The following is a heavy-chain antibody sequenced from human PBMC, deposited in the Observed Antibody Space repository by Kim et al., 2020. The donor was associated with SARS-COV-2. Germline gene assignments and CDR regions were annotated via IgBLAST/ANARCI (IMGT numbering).Heavy chain of an antibody. CDR2: ST. D-gene: IGHD3-22*01. Sequence: STNYNPSLKSRVTISVDTSKNQFSLKLSSVTAADTAVYYCARGYDSYFDLWGRGTLVTVSS. CDR3: ARGYDSYFDL. J-gene: IGHJ2*01. V-gene: IGHV4-59*09.